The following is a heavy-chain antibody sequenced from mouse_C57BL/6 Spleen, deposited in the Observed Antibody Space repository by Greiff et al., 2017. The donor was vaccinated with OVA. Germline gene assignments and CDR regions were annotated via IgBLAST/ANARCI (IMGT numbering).Heavy chain of an antibody. J-gene: IGHJ4*01. Sequence: VQLQQPGAELVRPGSSVKLSCKASGYTFTSYWMDWVKQRPGQGLEWIGNIYPSDSETHYNQKFKDKATLTVDKSSSTAYMQLSCLTSEDSAVYYCARNGNFYAMDYWGQGTSVTVSS. V-gene: IGHV1-61*01. CDR3: ARNGNFYAMDY. CDR2: IYPSDSET. CDR1: GYTFTSYW. D-gene: IGHD2-1*01.